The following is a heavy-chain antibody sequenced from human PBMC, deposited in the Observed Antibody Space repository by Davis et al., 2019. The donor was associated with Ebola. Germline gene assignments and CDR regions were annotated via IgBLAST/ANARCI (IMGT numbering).Heavy chain of an antibody. J-gene: IGHJ4*02. Sequence: PGGSLRLSCAASGFTFSSYAMSWVRQAPGKGLEWVSAISGSGGSTYYADSVKGRFTISRDNSKNTLYLQMNSLRAEDTAVYYCARGQYSNYAGPFDYWGQGTLVTVSS. CDR1: GFTFSSYA. V-gene: IGHV3-23*01. CDR3: ARGQYSNYAGPFDY. D-gene: IGHD4-11*01. CDR2: ISGSGGST.